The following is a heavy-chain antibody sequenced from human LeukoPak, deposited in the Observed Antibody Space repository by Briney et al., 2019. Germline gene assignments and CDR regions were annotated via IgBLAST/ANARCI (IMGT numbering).Heavy chain of an antibody. Sequence: GGSLRLSCAASGFTFDDYAMHWVRQAPGKGLEWVSGISWNSGSIGYADSVKGRFTISRDNAKNSLYLQMNSLRAEDTALYYCAKAVGVGATNFDYWGQGTLVTVSS. CDR1: GFTFDDYA. J-gene: IGHJ4*02. D-gene: IGHD1-26*01. CDR3: AKAVGVGATNFDY. V-gene: IGHV3-9*01. CDR2: ISWNSGSI.